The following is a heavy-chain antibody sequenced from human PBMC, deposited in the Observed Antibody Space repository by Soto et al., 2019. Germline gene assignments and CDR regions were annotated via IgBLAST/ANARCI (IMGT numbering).Heavy chain of an antibody. CDR2: IIPIFGTA. D-gene: IGHD3-22*01. CDR3: AREAQANTYYYDSSGYRTYYFDY. CDR1: GGTFSSYA. J-gene: IGHJ4*02. Sequence: SVKVSCKASGGTFSSYAISWVRQAPGQGLEWMGGIIPIFGTANYAQKFQGRVTITADESTSTAYMELSSLRSEDTAVYYCAREAQANTYYYDSSGYRTYYFDYWGQGTLVTVS. V-gene: IGHV1-69*13.